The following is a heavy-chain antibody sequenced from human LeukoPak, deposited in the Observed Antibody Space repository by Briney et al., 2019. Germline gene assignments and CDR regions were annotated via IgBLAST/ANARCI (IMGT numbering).Heavy chain of an antibody. V-gene: IGHV3-72*01. J-gene: IGHJ4*02. CDR1: GFSFSDRH. Sequence: PGGSLRLSCAASGFSFSDRHMDWVRQAPGKGLEWVGRSRKRGDGDTTEYAASVKGRFTISRDDSKSIAYLQMNSLKTEDTAVYYCTRVGYCSSTSCYPFDYWGQGTLVTVSS. D-gene: IGHD2-2*01. CDR2: SRKRGDGDTT. CDR3: TRVGYCSSTSCYPFDY.